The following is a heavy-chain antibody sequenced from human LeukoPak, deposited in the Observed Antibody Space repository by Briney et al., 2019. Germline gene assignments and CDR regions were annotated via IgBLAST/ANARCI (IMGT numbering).Heavy chain of an antibody. D-gene: IGHD6-19*01. J-gene: IGHJ3*02. Sequence: GGSLRLSCAASGFTFSSYEMNWVRQAPGKGLEWVSYISSSGSTIYYADSVKGRFTISRDNAKNSLYLQMNSLRAEDTAVYYCARDRYSSGWYPAFDIWGQGTMVTVSS. CDR2: ISSSGSTI. V-gene: IGHV3-48*03. CDR1: GFTFSSYE. CDR3: ARDRYSSGWYPAFDI.